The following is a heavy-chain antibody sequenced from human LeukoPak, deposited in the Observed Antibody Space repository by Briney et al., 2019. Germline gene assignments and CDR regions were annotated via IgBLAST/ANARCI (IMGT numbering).Heavy chain of an antibody. CDR2: IFYSGST. D-gene: IGHD3-3*01. CDR3: AKTAFRVVS. J-gene: IGHJ5*02. Sequence: SETLSLTCTVSGGSISSYYWSWIRQPPGKGLEWIGYIFYSGSTNYNPSLKSRVTISADTSKNQFSLKLTSVTAADTAVYYCAKTAFRVVSWGQGTLVTVSS. V-gene: IGHV4-59*01. CDR1: GGSISSYY.